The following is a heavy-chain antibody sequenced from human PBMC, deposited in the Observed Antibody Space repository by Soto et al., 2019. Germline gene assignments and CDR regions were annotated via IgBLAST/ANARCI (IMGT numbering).Heavy chain of an antibody. Sequence: ASVKVSCKASGYSFTSYCISWVRQAPGQGLEWMGWISAYNGNTNYAQKLQGRVTMTTDTSTSTAYMELRSLRSDDTAVYYCARVLGYCTNGVCYTRGWFDPWGQGTLVTVSS. CDR3: ARVLGYCTNGVCYTRGWFDP. V-gene: IGHV1-18*01. D-gene: IGHD2-8*01. J-gene: IGHJ5*02. CDR2: ISAYNGNT. CDR1: GYSFTSYC.